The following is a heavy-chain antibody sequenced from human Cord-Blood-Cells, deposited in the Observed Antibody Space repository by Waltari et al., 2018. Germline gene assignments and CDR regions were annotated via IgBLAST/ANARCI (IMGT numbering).Heavy chain of an antibody. V-gene: IGHV3-7*01. CDR3: ARVGPLWFGELLYYFDY. CDR1: AFPFSSHW. J-gene: IGHJ4*02. Sequence: EVQLVESGGGLVQPGGSLRLSCAASAFPFSSHWMRWVRHAPGKGLGGVANRKQDGSEKYYGDSVKGRFTISRDNAKNSLYLQMNSLRAEDTAVYYCARVGPLWFGELLYYFDYWGQGTLVTVSS. D-gene: IGHD3-10*01. CDR2: RKQDGSEK.